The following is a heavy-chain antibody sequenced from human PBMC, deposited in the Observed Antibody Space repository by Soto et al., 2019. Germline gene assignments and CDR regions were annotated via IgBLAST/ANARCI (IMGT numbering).Heavy chain of an antibody. V-gene: IGHV4-4*02. CDR1: GGSIRSGYW. CDR3: ARNLVPATPHAWFDP. CDR2: IYHSGRT. J-gene: IGHJ5*02. D-gene: IGHD2-15*01. Sequence: QVHLQESGPGLVKPSGTLSLTCAVSGGSIRSGYWWSWVRQPPGKGLEWIGEIYHSGRTNYNPSLKSRVTISVDKSKNHFYLKVTSVTAADTAVYFCARNLVPATPHAWFDPWGQGNLVTVSS.